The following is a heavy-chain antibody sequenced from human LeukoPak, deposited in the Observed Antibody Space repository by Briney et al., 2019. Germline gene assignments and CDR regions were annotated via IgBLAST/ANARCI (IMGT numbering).Heavy chain of an antibody. CDR3: ARGGLVRSPRGYFDF. Sequence: SQTLSLTCAISGDNVFSSSVAWNWIRQSPSRGLEWLGRTYYRSKWHNDYAVSVKSRITINLDTSKNQLSLQLNSVTPDDTAVYYCARGGLVRSPRGYFDFWGQGTLVTVSS. V-gene: IGHV6-1*01. J-gene: IGHJ4*02. CDR2: TYYRSKWHN. D-gene: IGHD1-26*01. CDR1: GDNVFSSSVA.